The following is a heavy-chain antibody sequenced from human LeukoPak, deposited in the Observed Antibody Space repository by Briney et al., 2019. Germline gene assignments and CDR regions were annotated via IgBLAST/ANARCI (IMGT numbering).Heavy chain of an antibody. Sequence: GGALGLFFSASGFTFRSYLMHWVRQAPGEGLGWVSRISSDGSSTSYADSVKGRFTISRDNAKNTLYLQMNSLRAEDTAVYYCASMRSGSYYSLRYWGQGTLVTVSS. CDR1: GFTFRSYL. D-gene: IGHD3-10*01. V-gene: IGHV3-74*01. J-gene: IGHJ4*02. CDR3: ASMRSGSYYSLRY. CDR2: ISSDGSST.